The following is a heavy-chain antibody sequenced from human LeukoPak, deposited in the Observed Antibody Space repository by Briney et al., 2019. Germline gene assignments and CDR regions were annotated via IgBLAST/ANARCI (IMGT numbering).Heavy chain of an antibody. CDR3: ARAAPRYYYDSSGYLLDY. Sequence: PXGSLRLSCAASGFTFSDYYMSWIRQAPGKGLEWVPYISSSGSTIYYAASVNGRFTISSDNAKNSLYLQMNSLRAEDTAVYYCARAAPRYYYDSSGYLLDYWGQGTLVSVSS. V-gene: IGHV3-11*01. J-gene: IGHJ4*02. CDR2: ISSSGSTI. CDR1: GFTFSDYY. D-gene: IGHD3-22*01.